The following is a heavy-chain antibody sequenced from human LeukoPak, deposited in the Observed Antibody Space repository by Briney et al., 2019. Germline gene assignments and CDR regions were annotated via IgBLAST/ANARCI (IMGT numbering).Heavy chain of an antibody. CDR2: INHSGST. CDR3: ARDLRGDLQYYFGY. J-gene: IGHJ4*02. D-gene: IGHD5-24*01. CDR1: GGSFSGYY. Sequence: SETLSLTCAVYGGSFSGYYWSWIRQPPGKGLEWIGEINHSGSTNYNPSLKSRVTISVDTSKNQFSLKLSSVTAADTAVYYCARDLRGDLQYYFGYWGQGTLVTVSS. V-gene: IGHV4-34*01.